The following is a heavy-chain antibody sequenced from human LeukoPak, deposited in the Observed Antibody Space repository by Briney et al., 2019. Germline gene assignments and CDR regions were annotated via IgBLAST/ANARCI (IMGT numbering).Heavy chain of an antibody. CDR2: IKGSGDSI. CDR1: GFTFSSYS. CDR3: ARDLLTGWGSGGFDY. J-gene: IGHJ4*02. D-gene: IGHD7-27*01. Sequence: PGGSLRLSCAASGFTFSSYSMNWVRQAPGKGLEWVSYIKGSGDSIFYADSVKGRFTISRDNAKNSLYLQMNSLRAEDTAVYYCARDLLTGWGSGGFDYWGQGTLVTVSS. V-gene: IGHV3-48*01.